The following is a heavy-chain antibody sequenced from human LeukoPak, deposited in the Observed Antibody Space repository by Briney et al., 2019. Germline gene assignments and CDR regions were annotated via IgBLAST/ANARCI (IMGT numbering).Heavy chain of an antibody. CDR3: AKDSSSRYYFDY. Sequence: GGSLRLSCAASGFTFSSYTMSWVRQAPGKGLEWVSAISGSGGSTYYADSVKGRFTISRDNSKNTLYLQMNSLRAEDTAVYYCAKDSSSRYYFDYWGQGTLVTVSS. CDR2: ISGSGGST. V-gene: IGHV3-23*01. J-gene: IGHJ4*02. D-gene: IGHD6-13*01. CDR1: GFTFSSYT.